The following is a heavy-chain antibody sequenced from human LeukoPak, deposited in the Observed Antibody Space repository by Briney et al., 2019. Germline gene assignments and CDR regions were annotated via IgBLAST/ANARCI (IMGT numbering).Heavy chain of an antibody. Sequence: SETLSLTCAVYGGSFSGYYWSWIRQPPGKGLEWTGEINHSGSTNYNPSLKSRVTISVDTSKNQFSLKLSSVTAADTAVYYCARRTHYYYDSSGYSYWGQGTLVTVSS. V-gene: IGHV4-34*01. J-gene: IGHJ4*02. D-gene: IGHD3-22*01. CDR2: INHSGST. CDR1: GGSFSGYY. CDR3: ARRTHYYYDSSGYSY.